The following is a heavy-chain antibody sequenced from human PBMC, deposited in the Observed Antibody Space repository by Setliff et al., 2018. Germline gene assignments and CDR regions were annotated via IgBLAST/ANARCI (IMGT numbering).Heavy chain of an antibody. J-gene: IGHJ5*02. Sequence: SETLSLTCAVSGYSISSGYYWGWIRQPPGKGLEWIGYIYHSGNTYYNPSLKSRITISVDTSKNQFSLKLSSVTAADTAVYYCASELYYYGSGSWTFDPWGQGTLVTVSS. CDR2: IYHSGNT. D-gene: IGHD3-10*01. CDR1: GYSISSGYY. V-gene: IGHV4-38-2*01. CDR3: ASELYYYGSGSWTFDP.